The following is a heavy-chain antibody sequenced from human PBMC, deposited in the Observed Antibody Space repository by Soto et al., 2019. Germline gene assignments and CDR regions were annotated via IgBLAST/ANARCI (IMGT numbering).Heavy chain of an antibody. CDR1: GFTFSSYG. V-gene: IGHV3-20*04. J-gene: IGHJ6*02. CDR3: ARELGGFGDYYYYGMDV. Sequence: PGGSLRLSCAASGFTFSSYGMSWVRQAPGKGLEWVSGINWNGGSTGYADSVKGRFTISRDNAKNSLYLQMNSLRAEDTALYYCARELGGFGDYYYYGMDVWGQGTTVTVSS. D-gene: IGHD3-10*01. CDR2: INWNGGST.